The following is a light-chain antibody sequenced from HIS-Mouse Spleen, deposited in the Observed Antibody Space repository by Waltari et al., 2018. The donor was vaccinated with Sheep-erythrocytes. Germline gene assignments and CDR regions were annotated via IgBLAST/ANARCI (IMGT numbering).Light chain of an antibody. J-gene: IGLJ2*01. Sequence: SYELTQPPSVSVSPGQTASITCSGDKLGDKYACWYHQKPGQSPVLVIYQDSKRPSGIPERFSGSNSGNTATLTISGTQAMDEADYYCQARDSSTVVFGGGTKLTVL. CDR3: QARDSSTVV. V-gene: IGLV3-1*01. CDR1: KLGDKY. CDR2: QDS.